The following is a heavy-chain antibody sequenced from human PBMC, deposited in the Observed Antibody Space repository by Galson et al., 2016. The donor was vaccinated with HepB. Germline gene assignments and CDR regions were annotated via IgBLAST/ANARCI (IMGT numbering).Heavy chain of an antibody. CDR2: ISNSGGST. CDR3: AGGYYGSGSYYAY. CDR1: GFTFSSYA. Sequence: SLRLPCAASGFTFSSYAMSWVRQAPGKGLEWVSVISNSGGSTYYADSVKGRFTISRDNSKNTLYLQMNSLRAEDTAVYYCAGGYYGSGSYYAYWGQGTLVTVSS. D-gene: IGHD3-10*01. V-gene: IGHV3-23*01. J-gene: IGHJ4*02.